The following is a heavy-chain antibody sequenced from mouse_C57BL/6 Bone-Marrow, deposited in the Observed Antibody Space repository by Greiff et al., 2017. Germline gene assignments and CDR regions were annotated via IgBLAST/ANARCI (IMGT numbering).Heavy chain of an antibody. V-gene: IGHV1-82*01. CDR2: IYPGDGDT. CDR3: ARSDYGSSYPFDY. Sequence: QVQLQQSGPELVKPGASVKISCKASGYAFRSSWMNWVKQRPGKGLEWIGRIYPGDGDTNYNGKFKGKATLTADKSSSTAYMQLSSLTSEDSAVYFCARSDYGSSYPFDYWGQGTTLTVSS. D-gene: IGHD1-1*01. J-gene: IGHJ2*01. CDR1: GYAFRSSW.